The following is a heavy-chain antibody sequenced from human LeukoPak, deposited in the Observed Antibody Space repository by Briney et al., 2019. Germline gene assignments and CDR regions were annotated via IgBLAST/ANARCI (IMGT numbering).Heavy chain of an antibody. D-gene: IGHD4-17*01. CDR2: IYHSGST. V-gene: IGHV4-4*02. J-gene: IGHJ4*02. CDR3: ARVERDYGDYENFDY. Sequence: GSLRLSCAASGFIFRSHGMNWVRQPPGKGLEWIGEIYHSGSTNYNPSLKTRVTISVDKSKNQFSLKLSSVTAADTAVYYCARVERDYGDYENFDYWGQGTLVTVSS. CDR1: GFIFRSHG.